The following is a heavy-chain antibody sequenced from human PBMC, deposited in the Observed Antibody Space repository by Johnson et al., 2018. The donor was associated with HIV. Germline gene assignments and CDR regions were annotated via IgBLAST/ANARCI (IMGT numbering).Heavy chain of an antibody. J-gene: IGHJ3*02. V-gene: IGHV3-7*01. CDR3: AIYSSSWGDDGFDI. CDR2: LEQDGSEK. CDR1: GFIFSTYC. Sequence: EVQLMESGGGLVQPGGSLRLSCAASGFIFSTYCMSWVRQAPGKGLEWVANLEQDGSEKHYVDSVKGRFTISRDNAKNSLHLQMNSLRAEDTAVYYCAIYSSSWGDDGFDIWGQGTMVTVSS. D-gene: IGHD6-6*01.